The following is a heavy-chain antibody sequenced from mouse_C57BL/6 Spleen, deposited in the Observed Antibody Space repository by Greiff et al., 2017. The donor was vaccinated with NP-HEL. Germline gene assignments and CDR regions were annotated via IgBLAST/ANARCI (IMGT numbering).Heavy chain of an antibody. CDR1: GFSLSTSGMG. Sequence: QVTLKVSGPGILQSSQTLSLTCSFSGFSLSTSGMGVSWIRQPSGKGLEWLAHIYWDDDKRYTPSLQSRLTISKDTSRNQVFLKITSVDTADTATYYCARSRGSNGDWYFDVWGTGTTVTVSS. CDR3: ARSRGSNGDWYFDV. J-gene: IGHJ1*03. CDR2: IYWDDDK. V-gene: IGHV8-12*01. D-gene: IGHD1-1*01.